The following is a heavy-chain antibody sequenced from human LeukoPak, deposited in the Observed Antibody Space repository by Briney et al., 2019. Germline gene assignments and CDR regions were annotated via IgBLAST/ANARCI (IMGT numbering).Heavy chain of an antibody. Sequence: GGSLRLSCAASGCTVSSNYMSWVRQAPGKGLEWVSVIYSGGSTYYADSVKGRFTISRDSSKNTLYLQMNSLRAEDTAVYYCARKGYYSESSFDYCGHGTLVTVSS. D-gene: IGHD3-22*01. J-gene: IGHJ4*01. V-gene: IGHV3-53*01. CDR1: GCTVSSNY. CDR3: ARKGYYSESSFDY. CDR2: IYSGGST.